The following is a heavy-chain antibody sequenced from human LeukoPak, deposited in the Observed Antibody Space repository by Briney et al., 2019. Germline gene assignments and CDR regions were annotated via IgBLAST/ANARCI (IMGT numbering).Heavy chain of an antibody. J-gene: IGHJ4*02. CDR2: IGPTGSDR. CDR3: ATETNGRHYGY. V-gene: IGHV3-21*06. Sequence: GGSLRLSCTASGLTFSTSGFNWVRQAPGKGLEWVASIGPTGSDRYHADPIKGRFTISRDNANNFLYLQKNSLRAEDTAVYYCATETNGRHYGYWGQGTLLTVSS. CDR1: GLTFSTSG. D-gene: IGHD1-14*01.